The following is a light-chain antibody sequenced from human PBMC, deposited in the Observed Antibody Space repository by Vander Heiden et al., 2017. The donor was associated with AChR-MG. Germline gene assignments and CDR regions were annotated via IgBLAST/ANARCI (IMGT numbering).Light chain of an antibody. J-gene: IGLJ3*02. V-gene: IGLV1-51*01. CDR1: RSNIGRNS. CDR3: ATWDRSLSTVM. Sequence: SCSGGRSNIGRNSVCWYQQIPGTAPKLLIHETFKRPSGVPDRFSGSKSGTSATLDITGLQSGDDAEYYCATWDRSLSTVMFGGGTKLTVL. CDR2: ETF.